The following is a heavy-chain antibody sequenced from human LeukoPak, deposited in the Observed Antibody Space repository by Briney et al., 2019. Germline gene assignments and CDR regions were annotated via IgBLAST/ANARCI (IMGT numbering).Heavy chain of an antibody. V-gene: IGHV3-23*01. CDR1: GFTFSSYG. D-gene: IGHD4-17*01. CDR2: ISGSGGST. CDR3: ARTNTYYGDYDDY. J-gene: IGHJ4*02. Sequence: PGGSLRLSCAASGFTFSSYGMSWVRQAPGKGLEWVSAISGSGGSTYYADSVKGRFTISRDNSKNTLYLQMNSLRAEDTAVYYCARTNTYYGDYDDYWGQGTLVTVSS.